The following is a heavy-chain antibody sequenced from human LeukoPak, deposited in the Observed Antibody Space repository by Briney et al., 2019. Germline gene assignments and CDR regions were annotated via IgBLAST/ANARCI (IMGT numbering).Heavy chain of an antibody. Sequence: ASVKVSCKASGYTFTSYDINWVRQATGQGLEWMGWINPHSGGTNYAQKFQGGVTMTRDTSITTAYMELSSLRSDDTAVYYCARDVGEYCSSTNCYASHYWGQGTLVTVSS. CDR1: GYTFTSYD. CDR2: INPHSGGT. CDR3: ARDVGEYCSSTNCYASHY. V-gene: IGHV1-2*02. J-gene: IGHJ4*02. D-gene: IGHD2-2*01.